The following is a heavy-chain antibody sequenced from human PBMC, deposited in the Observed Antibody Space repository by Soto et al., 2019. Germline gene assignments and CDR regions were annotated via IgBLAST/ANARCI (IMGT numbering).Heavy chain of an antibody. D-gene: IGHD5-18*01. CDR1: GFTFSNAW. CDR2: IKSKTDGGTT. V-gene: IGHV3-15*01. Sequence: GGSLRLSCAASGFTFSNAWMSWVRQAPGKGLEWVGRIKSKTDGGTTDYATPVKGRFTISRDDSKNTLYLQMNSLKTEDTAVYYCTYLSGYLKWIDYWGQGTLVTV. CDR3: TYLSGYLKWIDY. J-gene: IGHJ4*02.